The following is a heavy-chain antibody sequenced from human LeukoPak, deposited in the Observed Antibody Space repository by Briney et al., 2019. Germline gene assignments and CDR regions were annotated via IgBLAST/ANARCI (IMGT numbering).Heavy chain of an antibody. Sequence: GGSLRLSCAASGFTFSSYGMHWVRQAPGKGLEWVAVISYDGSNKYYADPVKGRFTISRDNSKNTLYLQMNSLRAEDTAVYYCAKVAPSYCGGDCSIRGDYWGQGTLVTVSS. CDR3: AKVAPSYCGGDCSIRGDY. V-gene: IGHV3-30*18. D-gene: IGHD2-21*02. J-gene: IGHJ4*02. CDR1: GFTFSSYG. CDR2: ISYDGSNK.